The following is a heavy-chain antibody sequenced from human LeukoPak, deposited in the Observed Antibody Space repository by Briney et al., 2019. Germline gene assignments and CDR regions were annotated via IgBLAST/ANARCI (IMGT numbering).Heavy chain of an antibody. J-gene: IGHJ4*02. D-gene: IGHD6-13*01. CDR3: ASARTSSRSWFTFDY. CDR1: GGPIFSYY. Sequence: PSETLSLTCTVSGGPIFSYYWGWIRQPPGKGLEWIGSIYYSGSTYYNPSLKSRVTISVDTSKNQLSLKLSSVTAADTAVYYCASARTSSRSWFTFDYWGQGILVTVSS. V-gene: IGHV4-39*01. CDR2: IYYSGST.